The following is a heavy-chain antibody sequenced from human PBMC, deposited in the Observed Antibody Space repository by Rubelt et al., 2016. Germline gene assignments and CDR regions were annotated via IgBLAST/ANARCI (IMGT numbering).Heavy chain of an antibody. V-gene: IGHV3-48*01. D-gene: IGHD5-18*01. CDR3: ARVGYSYGNDAFDI. J-gene: IGHJ3*02. Sequence: DSVKGRLTISRDNAKNSLYLQMNSLRAEDTAVYYCARVGYSYGNDAFDIWGQGTMVTVSS.